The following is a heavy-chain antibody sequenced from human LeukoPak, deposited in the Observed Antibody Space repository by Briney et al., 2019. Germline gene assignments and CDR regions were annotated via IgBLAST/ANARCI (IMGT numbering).Heavy chain of an antibody. CDR1: GFTFSFYA. V-gene: IGHV3-23*01. J-gene: IGHJ4*02. D-gene: IGHD3-16*01. CDR2: ISAGGTST. CDR3: AKMRGIVITFGGVIFDS. Sequence: GRSLRLSRVASGFTFSFYAMSCVRQPPGKGLEWVSGISAGGTSTYYADSVKGRFTISRDNSKNTLYLHMTSLRAEDTAIYYCAKMRGIVITFGGVIFDSWGEGTLATVSS.